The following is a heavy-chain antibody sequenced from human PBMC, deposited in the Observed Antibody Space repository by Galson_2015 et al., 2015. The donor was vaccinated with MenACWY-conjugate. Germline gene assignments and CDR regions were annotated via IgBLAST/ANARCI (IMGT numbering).Heavy chain of an antibody. J-gene: IGHJ6*02. CDR1: GFTFRNYW. Sequence: SLRLSCAASGFTFRNYWMTWVRQAPGKGLEWAASIKKDGSEKYYVDSVKGRFTISRDNAKNSLYLEMNSLRVEDTAVYSCARGYYGMDVWGQGTTVTASS. CDR3: ARGYYGMDV. CDR2: IKKDGSEK. V-gene: IGHV3-7*03.